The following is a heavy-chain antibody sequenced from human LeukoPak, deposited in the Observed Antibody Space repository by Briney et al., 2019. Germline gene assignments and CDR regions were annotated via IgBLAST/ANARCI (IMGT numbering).Heavy chain of an antibody. J-gene: IGHJ4*02. Sequence: SETLSLTCTVSGGSISSYYWSWIRQPPGKGLEWIGYIYYSGSTNYNPSLKSRVTISVDTSKNQFSLKLSSVTAADTAVYYCVARRLYYFDYWGQGTLVTVSS. D-gene: IGHD2/OR15-2a*01. CDR1: GGSISSYY. V-gene: IGHV4-59*03. CDR3: VARRLYYFDY. CDR2: IYYSGST.